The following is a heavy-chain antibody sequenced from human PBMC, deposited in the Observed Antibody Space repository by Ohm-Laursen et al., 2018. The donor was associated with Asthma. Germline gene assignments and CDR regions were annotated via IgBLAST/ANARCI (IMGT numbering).Heavy chain of an antibody. CDR1: GFTFSGSW. J-gene: IGHJ4*02. CDR3: ATLSWYASQF. V-gene: IGHV3-7*01. Sequence: SLRLSCAATGFTFSGSWMIWVRQAPRKGLQWLAFIKPDGSQTYYADSMEGRFSISRDNSKNSLYLQMSSLRGEDTAIYYCATLSWYASQFWGQGTLVTVSS. D-gene: IGHD2-2*01. CDR2: IKPDGSQT.